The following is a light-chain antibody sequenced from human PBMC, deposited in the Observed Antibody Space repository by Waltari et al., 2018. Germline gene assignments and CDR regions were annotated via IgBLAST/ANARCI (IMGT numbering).Light chain of an antibody. CDR1: PLRHLY. CDR3: NSRDSSGNHVI. CDR2: GKN. V-gene: IGLV3-19*01. J-gene: IGLJ2*01. Sequence: SSELTQDPTVSVALGQTARITCQGDPLRHLYANPYQLQPGQAPVLPIYGKNNRPSGIPDRFSGSTSGNTSSLTITGAQAEDEADFYCNSRDSSGNHVIFGGGTKLTVL.